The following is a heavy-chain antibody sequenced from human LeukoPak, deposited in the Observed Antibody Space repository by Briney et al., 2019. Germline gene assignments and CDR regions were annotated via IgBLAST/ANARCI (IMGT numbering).Heavy chain of an antibody. D-gene: IGHD5-12*01. CDR2: INPKNGGT. V-gene: IGHV1-2*02. J-gene: IGHJ4*02. Sequence: ASVKVSCKASGYIFTGYFMHWVRQAPGQGLEWMGWINPKNGGTKYAQNFQGRVIMTRDTSISTAYMELTMRSDDTAVYYCVRSSGYDRFDYWGQGTLVTVSS. CDR3: VRSSGYDRFDY. CDR1: GYIFTGYF.